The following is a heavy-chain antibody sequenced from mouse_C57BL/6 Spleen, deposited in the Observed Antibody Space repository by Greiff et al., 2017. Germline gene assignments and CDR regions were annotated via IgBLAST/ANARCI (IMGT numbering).Heavy chain of an antibody. D-gene: IGHD2-4*01. CDR1: GYSITSGYY. V-gene: IGHV3-6*01. J-gene: IGHJ1*03. CDR2: ISYDGSN. Sequence: EVQRVESGPGLVKPSQSLSLTCSVTGYSITSGYYWNWIRQFPGNKLEWLGYISYDGSNNYNPSLKNRISITRDTTNNQFFLKLNSVTTEDTATYYCARGPIYDYDWYFDGWGTGTTVTVAS. CDR3: ARGPIYDYDWYFDG.